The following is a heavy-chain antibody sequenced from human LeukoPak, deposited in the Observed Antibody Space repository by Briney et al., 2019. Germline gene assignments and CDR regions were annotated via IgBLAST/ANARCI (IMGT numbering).Heavy chain of an antibody. CDR2: IRSTANGYAT. CDR1: GFTFSGSA. V-gene: IGHV3-73*01. CDR3: TRQVGAEPFDY. D-gene: IGHD1-26*01. J-gene: IGHJ4*02. Sequence: PGGSLRLSCAASGFTFSGSALHWVRQASGKGLEWVGRIRSTANGYATAYAASVKGRFTISRDDSKNTAYLQMNSLKTEDTAVYYCTRQVGAEPFDYWGQGTLVTVSS.